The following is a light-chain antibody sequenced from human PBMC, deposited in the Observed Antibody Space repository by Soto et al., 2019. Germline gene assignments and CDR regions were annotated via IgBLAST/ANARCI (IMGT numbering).Light chain of an antibody. Sequence: DIQMTQSPSSLSASVGDRVPITCRASQSIRRHLNWYLQKPGKAPKLLIYTTSTLQSGVPSRFSGSGSGTDFALTISSLQPEDFATYYCQQSYSNPHTFGQGTKVDIK. CDR2: TTS. J-gene: IGKJ2*01. CDR3: QQSYSNPHT. CDR1: QSIRRH. V-gene: IGKV1-39*01.